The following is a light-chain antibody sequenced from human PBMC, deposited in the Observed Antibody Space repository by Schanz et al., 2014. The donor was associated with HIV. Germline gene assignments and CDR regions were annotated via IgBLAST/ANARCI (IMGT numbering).Light chain of an antibody. V-gene: IGKV3-20*01. CDR2: GAS. CDR1: ESVSSRD. CDR3: QQYETSAFT. Sequence: EIVMTQSPATLSVSPGERATLSCRASESVSSRDLAWYQQKPGQAPRLLIYGASSRATGIPDRFSGSGSGTDFTLTISRLEPEDFAVYFCQQYETSAFTFGPGTKVDIK. J-gene: IGKJ3*01.